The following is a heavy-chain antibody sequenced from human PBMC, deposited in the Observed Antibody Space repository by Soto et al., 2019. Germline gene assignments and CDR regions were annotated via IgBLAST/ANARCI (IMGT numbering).Heavy chain of an antibody. D-gene: IGHD6-13*01. CDR2: IYYSGST. Sequence: SETLSLTCTVSGGSISSYYWSWIRQPPGKGLEWIGYIYYSGSTNYNPSLKSRVTISVDTSKNQFSLKLSSVTAADTAVYYCARDRDSSSYFNWFDPWGQGTLVTVSS. V-gene: IGHV4-59*01. J-gene: IGHJ5*02. CDR1: GGSISSYY. CDR3: ARDRDSSSYFNWFDP.